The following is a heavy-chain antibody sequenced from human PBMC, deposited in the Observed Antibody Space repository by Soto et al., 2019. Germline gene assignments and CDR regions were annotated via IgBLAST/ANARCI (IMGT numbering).Heavy chain of an antibody. CDR2: INAGTGQV. CDR3: ARVMTVQVFDI. Sequence: QVQLVQSGASEVKKPGASVKVSCKASGYIFTRYGFHWVRQAPGQGLGWEGWINAGTGQVKYSQKFQRRVSITRDTSATTAYMELSSLKSEDTAVYYGARVMTVQVFDIWGQGTKVTVSS. CDR1: GYIFTRYG. D-gene: IGHD4-17*01. V-gene: IGHV1-3*01. J-gene: IGHJ3*02.